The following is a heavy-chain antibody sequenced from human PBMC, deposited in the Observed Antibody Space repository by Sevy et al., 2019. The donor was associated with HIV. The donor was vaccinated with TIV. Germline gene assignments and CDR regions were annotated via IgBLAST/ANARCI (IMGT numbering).Heavy chain of an antibody. CDR3: ARVHPAHYDILTGNHYFDY. J-gene: IGHJ4*02. CDR2: ISSSGSTI. D-gene: IGHD3-9*01. V-gene: IGHV3-11*04. CDR1: GFTFSDYY. Sequence: GGSLRLSCAASGFTFSDYYMSWIRQAPGKGLEWVSYISSSGSTIYYADSVKGRFTISRDNAKNSLYLQMNSLRAEDTTVYYCARVHPAHYDILTGNHYFDYWGQGTLVTVSS.